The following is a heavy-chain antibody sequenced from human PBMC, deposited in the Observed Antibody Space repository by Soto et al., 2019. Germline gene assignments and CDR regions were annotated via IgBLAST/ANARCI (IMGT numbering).Heavy chain of an antibody. J-gene: IGHJ6*04. Sequence: SETLSLTCTVSGGSISSYYWSWIRQPAGKGLEWIGRIYTSVSTNYNPSLKSRVTMSVDKSKNQFSLKLSSVTAADTAVYYCARAVARGVTTLNSYYYYGMDVWGKDTTVTVSS. CDR3: ARAVARGVTTLNSYYYYGMDV. CDR2: IYTSVST. CDR1: GGSISSYY. V-gene: IGHV4-4*07. D-gene: IGHD4-17*01.